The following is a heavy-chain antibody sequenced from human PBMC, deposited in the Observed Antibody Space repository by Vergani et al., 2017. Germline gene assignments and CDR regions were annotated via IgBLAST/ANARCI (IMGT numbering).Heavy chain of an antibody. CDR3: AGEPSRPGYSSGWRHNNWFDP. D-gene: IGHD6-19*01. CDR1: GYTFTSYG. Sequence: QVPLVPSGAEVKTPGASVTVSCKPSGYTFTSYGISWVRQAPAHRLAWMGWISAYNGNTNYAQKLQGRVTMTTDTSTSTAYMELRSLRSEDTAVYYCAGEPSRPGYSSGWRHNNWFDPWGQGTLVTVSS. J-gene: IGHJ5*02. V-gene: IGHV1-18*01. CDR2: ISAYNGNT.